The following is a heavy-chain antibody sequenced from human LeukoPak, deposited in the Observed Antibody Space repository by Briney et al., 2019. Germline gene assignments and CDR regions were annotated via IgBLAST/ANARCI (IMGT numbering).Heavy chain of an antibody. CDR2: ISGSGGST. D-gene: IGHD3-10*01. J-gene: IGHJ6*03. CDR3: ARVSITMVRGVIINYYYYMDV. V-gene: IGHV3-23*01. CDR1: GFTFSSYA. Sequence: GGSLRLSCAASGFTFSSYAMSWVRQAPGKGLEWVSAISGSGGSTYYADSVKGRLTISRDNSKNTLYLQMNSLRAEDTAVYYCARVSITMVRGVIINYYYYMDVWGKGTTVTVSS.